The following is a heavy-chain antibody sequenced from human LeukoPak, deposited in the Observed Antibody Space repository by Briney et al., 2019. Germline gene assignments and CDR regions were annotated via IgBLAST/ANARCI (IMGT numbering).Heavy chain of an antibody. V-gene: IGHV4-59*08. Sequence: PSETLPLTCTVSGSSISSYYWTWIRQPPGKGLEWIGYIYYSGSTNYNPSLKSRVTISVDTSKNQFSLKLSSVTAADTAVYYCARQWLAHFDYWGQGTLVTVSS. CDR2: IYYSGST. CDR1: GSSISSYY. D-gene: IGHD6-19*01. J-gene: IGHJ4*02. CDR3: ARQWLAHFDY.